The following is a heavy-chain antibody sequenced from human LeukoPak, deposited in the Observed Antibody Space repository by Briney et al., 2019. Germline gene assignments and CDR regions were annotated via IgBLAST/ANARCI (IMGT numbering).Heavy chain of an antibody. CDR2: IRYDGSNK. J-gene: IGHJ5*02. CDR1: GFTFSTYG. D-gene: IGHD3-10*01. CDR3: ARDRGVRGGAVNWFDP. V-gene: IGHV3-30*02. Sequence: GGSLRLSCAASGFTFSTYGMHWVRQAPGKGLEWVAFIRYDGSNKYFADSVKGRFTISRDNSKNTLYLQMNSLRAEDTAVYYCARDRGVRGGAVNWFDPWGQGTLVTVSS.